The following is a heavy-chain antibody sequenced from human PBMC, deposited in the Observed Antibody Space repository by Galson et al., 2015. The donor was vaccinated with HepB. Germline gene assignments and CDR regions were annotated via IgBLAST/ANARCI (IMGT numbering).Heavy chain of an antibody. J-gene: IGHJ4*02. CDR3: AHAYSYGRRLDY. Sequence: PALVKPTQTLTLTCTFSGFSLSTSGVGVGWIRQPPGKALEWLALIYWDDDKRYSPSLKSRLTVTKDTSKNQVVLTMTNMDPVDTATYYCAHAYSYGRRLDYWGQGTLVTVSS. CDR1: GFSLSTSGVG. D-gene: IGHD5-18*01. V-gene: IGHV2-5*02. CDR2: IYWDDDK.